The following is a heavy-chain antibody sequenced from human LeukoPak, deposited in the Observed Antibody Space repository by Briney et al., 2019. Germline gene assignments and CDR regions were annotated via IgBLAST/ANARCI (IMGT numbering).Heavy chain of an antibody. CDR3: ATVDYYDSSGLDY. J-gene: IGHJ4*02. CDR1: GYTFTDYY. CDR2: VDPEDGET. D-gene: IGHD3-22*01. Sequence: ASVKVSCKVSGYTFTDYYMHWVQQAPGKGLEWMGLVDPEDGETIYAEKFQGRVTITADTSTDTAYMERSSLRSEDTAVYYCATVDYYDSSGLDYWGQGTLVTVSS. V-gene: IGHV1-69-2*01.